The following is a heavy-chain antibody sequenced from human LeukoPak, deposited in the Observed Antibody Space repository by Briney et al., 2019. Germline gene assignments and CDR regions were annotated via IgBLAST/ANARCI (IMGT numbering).Heavy chain of an antibody. V-gene: IGHV3-23*01. Sequence: GGSLRLSCAASGFTFSSYAMSWVRQAPGKGLEWVSTISGSGGSTYYADSVKGRFTISRDNSKNTLYLQMNSLRAEDTAVYYCAKGPNRYFDWSNYWGQGTLVTVSS. D-gene: IGHD3-9*01. CDR1: GFTFSSYA. CDR2: ISGSGGST. J-gene: IGHJ4*02. CDR3: AKGPNRYFDWSNY.